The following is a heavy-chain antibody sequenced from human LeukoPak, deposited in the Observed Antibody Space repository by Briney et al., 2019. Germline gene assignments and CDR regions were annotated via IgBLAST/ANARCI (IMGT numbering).Heavy chain of an antibody. CDR2: IWYDGSNK. V-gene: IGHV3-33*06. CDR1: GFTFSSYG. D-gene: IGHD6-6*01. J-gene: IGHJ4*02. Sequence: GGSLRLSCAASGFTFSSYGMHWVRQAPGKGLEWVAVIWYDGSNKYCADSVKGRFTISRDNSKNTLYLQMNSLRAEDTAVYYCAKDLGDSSSSFFDYWGQGTLVTVSS. CDR3: AKDLGDSSSSFFDY.